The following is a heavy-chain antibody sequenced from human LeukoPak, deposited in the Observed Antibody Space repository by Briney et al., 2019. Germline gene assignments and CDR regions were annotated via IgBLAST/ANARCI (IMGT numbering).Heavy chain of an antibody. CDR3: AREVWFGGHRNFDY. CDR2: IYYSGNT. D-gene: IGHD3-10*01. V-gene: IGHV4-61*01. J-gene: IGHJ4*02. CDR1: GGSISSSSYY. Sequence: SETLSLTCTVSGGSISSSSYYWGWIRQPPGKGLEWIGYIYYSGNTNYNPSLKSRVTISVDTSKNQFSLKLSSVTAADTAAYYCAREVWFGGHRNFDYWGQGTLVTVSS.